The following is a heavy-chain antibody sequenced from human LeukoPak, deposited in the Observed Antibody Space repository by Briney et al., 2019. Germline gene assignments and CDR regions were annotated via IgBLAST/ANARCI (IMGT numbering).Heavy chain of an antibody. CDR2: IYPGDSDT. CDR3: ARDPGIAVAAGWFDP. Sequence: GESLKISCKGSGYSFTSYWIGWVRQMPGKGLEWMGIIYPGDSDTRYSPSFQGQVTISADKSISTAYLQWSSLKASDTAMYYCARDPGIAVAAGWFDPWGQGTLVTVSS. CDR1: GYSFTSYW. V-gene: IGHV5-51*01. J-gene: IGHJ5*02. D-gene: IGHD6-19*01.